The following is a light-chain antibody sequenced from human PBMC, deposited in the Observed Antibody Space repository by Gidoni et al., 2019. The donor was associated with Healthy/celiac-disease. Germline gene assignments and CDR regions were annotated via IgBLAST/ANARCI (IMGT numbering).Light chain of an antibody. CDR1: QSVSSN. CDR2: VAS. CDR3: QQYNNWPPYT. V-gene: IGKV3-15*01. Sequence: VLTHPPATLSVSPGETATLSCRASQSVSSNLAWYQQKPGQAPRLLIYVASTRATGIPARCSGSGAGREFTLTISSLLSEDVAVYYCQQYNNWPPYTFGQGTKLEIK. J-gene: IGKJ2*01.